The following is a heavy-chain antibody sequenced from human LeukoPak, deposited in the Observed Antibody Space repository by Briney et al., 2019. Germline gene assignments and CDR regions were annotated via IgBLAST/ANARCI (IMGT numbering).Heavy chain of an antibody. D-gene: IGHD6-19*01. CDR2: ISSSGGTK. J-gene: IGHJ4*02. CDR1: GFTFSDYY. Sequence: GGSLRLSCAASGFTFSDYYMSWIRQAPGEGLEWVSYISSSGGTKYYADSVKGRFTISRDNAKNSLYLQMNSLRAEDTAVYYCARDSSGWYYFDYWGQGTLVSVSS. V-gene: IGHV3-11*01. CDR3: ARDSSGWYYFDY.